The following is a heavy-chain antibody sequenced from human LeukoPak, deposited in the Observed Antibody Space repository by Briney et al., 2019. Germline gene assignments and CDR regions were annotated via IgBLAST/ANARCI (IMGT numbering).Heavy chain of an antibody. Sequence: GGSLRLSCAASGFTFGSYSMNWVRQAPGKGLEWVSSISSSSSYIYYADSVKGRFTISRDNAKNSLYLQMNSLRAEDTAVYYCASCHDYYYYYYMDVWGKGTTVTVSS. V-gene: IGHV3-21*01. CDR2: ISSSSSYI. CDR1: GFTFGSYS. CDR3: ASCHDYYYYYYMDV. J-gene: IGHJ6*03.